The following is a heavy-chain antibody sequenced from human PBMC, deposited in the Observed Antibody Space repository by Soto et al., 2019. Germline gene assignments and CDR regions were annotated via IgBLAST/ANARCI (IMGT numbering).Heavy chain of an antibody. CDR2: VYYSGTT. D-gene: IGHD3-22*01. Sequence: SETLSLTCTVSGASINNNDYYWSWIRQTPGKGLEWIGYVYYSGTTDYIPSLKSRLSMSIDKSQNQFTLKLNSVTAADTATYYWATMSYFYHKWYVDLWGRVTLVTGS. V-gene: IGHV4-30-4*01. CDR1: GASINNNDYY. CDR3: ATMSYFYHKWYVDL. J-gene: IGHJ2*01.